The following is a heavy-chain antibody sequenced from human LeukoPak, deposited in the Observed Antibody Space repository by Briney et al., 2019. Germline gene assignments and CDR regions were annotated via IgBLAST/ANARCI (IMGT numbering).Heavy chain of an antibody. Sequence: GASVKVSCKASGYTFTGYYMHWVRQAPGQGLEWMGWINPNSGGTNYAQKFQGWVTMTRDTSISTAYMELSRLRSEDTAVYYCARDRGDNWFDPWGQGTLVTVSS. CDR1: GYTFTGYY. D-gene: IGHD3-10*01. V-gene: IGHV1-2*04. CDR2: INPNSGGT. CDR3: ARDRGDNWFDP. J-gene: IGHJ5*02.